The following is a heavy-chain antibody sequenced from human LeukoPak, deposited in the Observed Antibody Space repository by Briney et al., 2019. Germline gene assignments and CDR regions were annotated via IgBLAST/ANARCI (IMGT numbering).Heavy chain of an antibody. Sequence: PSETLSLTCAVSGGSISSGGYSWSWIRQPPGKGLEWIGYIYHSGSTYYNPSLKSRVTISVDRSKNQFSLKLSSVTAADTAVYYCARGCSSTSCYTPWFDPWGQGTLVTVSS. D-gene: IGHD2-2*02. V-gene: IGHV4-30-2*01. CDR3: ARGCSSTSCYTPWFDP. CDR1: GGSISSGGYS. CDR2: IYHSGST. J-gene: IGHJ5*02.